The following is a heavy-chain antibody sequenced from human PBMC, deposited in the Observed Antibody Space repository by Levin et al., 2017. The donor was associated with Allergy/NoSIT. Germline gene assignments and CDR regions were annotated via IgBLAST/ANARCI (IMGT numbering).Heavy chain of an antibody. Sequence: SETLSLTSAISGDSVSSNSAAWNWIRQSPSRGLEWLGRTYYRSKWYNDYAVSVKSRIIINPDTSKNQFSLHLNSVTPEDTAVYYCARDLLIASRLRSNYFDYWGQGILVTVSS. V-gene: IGHV6-1*01. J-gene: IGHJ4*02. D-gene: IGHD6-6*01. CDR2: TYYRSKWYN. CDR1: GDSVSSNSAA. CDR3: ARDLLIASRLRSNYFDY.